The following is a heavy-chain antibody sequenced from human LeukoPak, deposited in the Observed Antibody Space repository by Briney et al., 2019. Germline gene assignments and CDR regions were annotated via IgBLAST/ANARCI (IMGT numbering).Heavy chain of an antibody. D-gene: IGHD2-21*01. J-gene: IGHJ4*02. CDR2: ISYSGST. CDR3: ARHIQEANVCDY. V-gene: IGHV4-39*01. CDR1: GGSISSSNYY. Sequence: PSETLSLTCTVSGGSISSSNYYWGWIRQPPGKGLEWIGTISYSGSTYYNPSLKSRITISVDASKNQFSLRLSSVTAADTSLYYCARHIQEANVCDYWGQGTLVTVPS.